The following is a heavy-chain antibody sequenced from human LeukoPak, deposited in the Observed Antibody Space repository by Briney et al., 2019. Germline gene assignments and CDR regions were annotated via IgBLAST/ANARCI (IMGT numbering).Heavy chain of an antibody. D-gene: IGHD3-22*01. CDR2: IYYSGGST. V-gene: IGHV4-39*01. Sequence: SETLSLTCTVSGGSISSSTNHWGWIRQPPGKGLEWIGSIYYSGGSTYYNPSLESRVTISVDTSKSQFSLKLSSVTAADTAVYYCARQEGYFDTSGFFHYWGQGTLVTVSS. J-gene: IGHJ4*02. CDR1: GGSISSSTNH. CDR3: ARQEGYFDTSGFFHY.